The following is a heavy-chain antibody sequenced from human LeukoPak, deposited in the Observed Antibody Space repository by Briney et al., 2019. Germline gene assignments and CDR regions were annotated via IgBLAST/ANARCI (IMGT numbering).Heavy chain of an antibody. D-gene: IGHD1-26*01. CDR2: INMDGSVT. V-gene: IGHV3-74*01. CDR1: GFTFTHYW. CDR3: ARDRGALDF. J-gene: IGHJ4*02. Sequence: GGSLRHSCAASGFTFTHYWIHWVRQAPGEGLVWVSRINMDGSVTRYADSVKGRFTISRDNAKNTVFLQMNSLRAEDTAIYYCARDRGALDFWGQGALVTVSS.